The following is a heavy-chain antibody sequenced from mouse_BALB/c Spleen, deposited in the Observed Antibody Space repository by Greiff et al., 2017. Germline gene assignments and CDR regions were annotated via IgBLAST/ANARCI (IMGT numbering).Heavy chain of an antibody. J-gene: IGHJ3*01. Sequence: EVQRVESGGGLVQPGGSRKLSCAASGFTFSSFGMHWVRQAPEKGLEWVAYISSGSSTIYYADTVKGRFTISRDNPKNTLFLQMTSLRSEDTAMYYCARGKVRSPFAYWGQGTLVTVSA. CDR2: ISSGSSTI. D-gene: IGHD2-14*01. CDR3: ARGKVRSPFAY. CDR1: GFTFSSFG. V-gene: IGHV5-17*02.